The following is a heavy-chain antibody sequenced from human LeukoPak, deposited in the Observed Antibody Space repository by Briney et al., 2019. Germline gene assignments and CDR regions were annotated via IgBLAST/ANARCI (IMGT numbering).Heavy chain of an antibody. Sequence: PGGSLRLSCAASGFTFDKFWGSWVSQAPGKGGEWVANIKQDGTEKEYVDSMKGRLTISRDNGKNSLYPQIDSLRAEPTAVYYCARQELTFDYWGQGTQVTVSS. V-gene: IGHV3-7*01. CDR2: IKQDGTEK. CDR3: ARQELTFDY. J-gene: IGHJ4*02. D-gene: IGHD1-1*01. CDR1: GFTFDKFW.